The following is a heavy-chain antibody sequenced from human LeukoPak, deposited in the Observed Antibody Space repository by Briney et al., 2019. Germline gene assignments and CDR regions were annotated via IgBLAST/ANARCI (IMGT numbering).Heavy chain of an antibody. CDR2: VYSSGSV. V-gene: IGHV4-39*07. CDR1: GGSIAIRNYY. Sequence: PSETLSLTCAVSGGSIAIRNYYWAWIRQSPGRGLEWLGSVYSSGSVYYNPSLKSRVTILVDTSKNQFSLKLNSVTAADTAIYYCARDGAVDILTGYGAFYIWGQGTMVIVS. J-gene: IGHJ3*02. D-gene: IGHD3-9*01. CDR3: ARDGAVDILTGYGAFYI.